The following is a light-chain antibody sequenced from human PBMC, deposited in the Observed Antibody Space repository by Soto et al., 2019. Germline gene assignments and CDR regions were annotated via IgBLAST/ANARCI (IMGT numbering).Light chain of an antibody. J-gene: IGKJ1*01. CDR2: DAS. Sequence: EIVLTQSPATLSLSPGERATLSCRASQSVSSYLAWYHQKPGQAPRLPIYDASNRATGIPARFSGSGSGTDFTLTISSLEPEDFAVYYCQQRSNWPPWTFGQGTKVDIK. CDR1: QSVSSY. V-gene: IGKV3-11*01. CDR3: QQRSNWPPWT.